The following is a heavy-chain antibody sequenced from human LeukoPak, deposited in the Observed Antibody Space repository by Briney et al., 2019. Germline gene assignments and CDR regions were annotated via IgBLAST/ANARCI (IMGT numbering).Heavy chain of an antibody. D-gene: IGHD1-26*01. CDR2: ISWNSGRI. J-gene: IGHJ4*02. CDR1: GFTFDDYA. CDR3: AKDQVGATSTYY. Sequence: GGSLRLSCAASGFTFDDYAMHWVRQAPGKGLEWVSGISWNSGRIGYADSVKGRFTISRDNAKNSLYLQMNSLRAEDTAVYYCAKDQVGATSTYYWGQGTLVTVSS. V-gene: IGHV3-9*01.